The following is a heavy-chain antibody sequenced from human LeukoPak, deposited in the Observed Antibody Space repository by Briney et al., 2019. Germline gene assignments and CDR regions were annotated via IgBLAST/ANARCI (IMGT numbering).Heavy chain of an antibody. D-gene: IGHD3-10*01. Sequence: SETLSLTCTVSGGSIRSAGYYWSWIRQHPGKGLEWIGYMYYSGSTYYNPSLKSRVTISVDMSKNQFSLKLSSVTAADTAVYYCARDAEYYYGSGSYSSGIDVWGQGTTVTVSS. CDR1: GGSIRSAGYY. V-gene: IGHV4-31*03. CDR2: MYYSGST. J-gene: IGHJ6*02. CDR3: ARDAEYYYGSGSYSSGIDV.